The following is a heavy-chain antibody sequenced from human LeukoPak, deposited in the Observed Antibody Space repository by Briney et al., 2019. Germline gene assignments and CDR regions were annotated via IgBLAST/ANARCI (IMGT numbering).Heavy chain of an antibody. CDR1: GFTFSSYG. CDR2: IWYDGSNK. V-gene: IGHV3-33*06. D-gene: IGHD3/OR15-3a*01. CDR3: ANGHPYYYMDV. Sequence: PGRSLRLSCAASGFTFSSYGMHWVRQAPGKGLEWVAVIWYDGSNKYYADSVKGRFTISRDNSKNTLYLQMNSLRAEDTAVYYCANGHPYYYMDVWGKGTTVTVSS. J-gene: IGHJ6*03.